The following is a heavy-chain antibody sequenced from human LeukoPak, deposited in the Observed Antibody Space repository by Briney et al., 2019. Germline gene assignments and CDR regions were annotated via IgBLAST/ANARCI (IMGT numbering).Heavy chain of an antibody. CDR2: IYYSGST. J-gene: IGHJ4*02. CDR3: AKYSGSYYVDY. CDR1: GYSISSTNW. V-gene: IGHV4-28*01. D-gene: IGHD1-26*01. Sequence: PSDTLSLTRAVSGYSISSTNWWGWIRPPPGKGLEWIGYIYYSGSTYYNPSLKSRVTMSVDTSKNQFSLKLSSVTAVDTAVYYCAKYSGSYYVDYWGQGTLVTVSS.